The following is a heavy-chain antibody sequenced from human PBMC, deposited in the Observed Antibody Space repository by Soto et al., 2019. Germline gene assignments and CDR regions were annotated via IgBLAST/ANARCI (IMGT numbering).Heavy chain of an antibody. CDR1: GGSFSGYY. Sequence: SETLSLTCAVYGGSFSGYYWSWIRQPPGKGLEWIGEINHSGSTNYNPSLKSRVTISVDTSTNQFSLKLSSVTAADTAVYYCASTPNYYDSSGYFGAFDIWGQGTMVTVSS. CDR3: ASTPNYYDSSGYFGAFDI. J-gene: IGHJ3*02. V-gene: IGHV4-34*01. CDR2: INHSGST. D-gene: IGHD3-22*01.